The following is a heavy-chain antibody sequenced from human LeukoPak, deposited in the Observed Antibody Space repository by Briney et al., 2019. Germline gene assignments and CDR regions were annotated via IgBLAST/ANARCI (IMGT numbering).Heavy chain of an antibody. CDR3: AKYAPPTTVVTRFFDS. CDR2: IGRYGGDI. J-gene: IGHJ4*02. V-gene: IGHV3-23*01. Sequence: GGSLRLSCAASGFTFSSYAMTWVRQAPGKGLEWISVIGRYGGDIHYADSVEGRFTISRDNSKNTLYLQMNSLRVEDTAIYYCAKYAPPTTVVTRFFDSWGQGTLVTVSS. CDR1: GFTFSSYA. D-gene: IGHD4-23*01.